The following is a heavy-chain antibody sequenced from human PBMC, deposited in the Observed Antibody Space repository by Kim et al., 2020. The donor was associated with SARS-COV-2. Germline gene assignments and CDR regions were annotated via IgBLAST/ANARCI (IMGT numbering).Heavy chain of an antibody. CDR2: INHSGST. D-gene: IGHD3-10*01. CDR1: GGSFSGYY. V-gene: IGHV4-34*01. J-gene: IGHJ5*02. Sequence: SETLSLTCAVYGGSFSGYYWSWIRQPPGKGLEWIGEINHSGSTNYNPSLKSRVTISVDTSKNQFSLKLSSVTAADTAVYYCARGRRVLLWFGEPNWFDPWGQGTLVTVSS. CDR3: ARGRRVLLWFGEPNWFDP.